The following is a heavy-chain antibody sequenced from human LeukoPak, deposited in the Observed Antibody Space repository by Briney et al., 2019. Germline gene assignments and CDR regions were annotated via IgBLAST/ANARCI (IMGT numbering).Heavy chain of an antibody. J-gene: IGHJ4*02. CDR3: AKPDLTTVREGYFDY. D-gene: IGHD4-11*01. V-gene: IGHV3-23*01. CDR1: GFTFSSYA. Sequence: GVLRLSCAASGFTFSSYAMSWVRQAPGKGLEWVSAISGSGGSTYYADSVKGRFTISRDNSKNTLYLQMNSLRAEDTAVYYCAKPDLTTVREGYFDYWGQGTLVTVAS. CDR2: ISGSGGST.